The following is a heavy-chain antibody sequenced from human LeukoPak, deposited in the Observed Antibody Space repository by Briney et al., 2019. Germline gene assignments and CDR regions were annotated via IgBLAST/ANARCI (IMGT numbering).Heavy chain of an antibody. D-gene: IGHD6-13*01. CDR1: CLSVSSHY. CDR2: IYYSGST. CDR3: ARAAAYFDY. V-gene: IGHV4-59*02. Sequence: SETLSLTYTVSCLSVSSHYCSWIRQPPGDGLEWIGYIYYSGSTNYNPSLKSRVTISVDTSKNQFSLKLSSVTAADTAVYYCARAAAYFDYWGQGTLVTVSS. J-gene: IGHJ4*02.